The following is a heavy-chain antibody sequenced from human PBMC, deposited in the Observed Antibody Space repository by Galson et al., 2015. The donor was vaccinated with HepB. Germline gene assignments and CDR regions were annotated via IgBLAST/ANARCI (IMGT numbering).Heavy chain of an antibody. V-gene: IGHV6-1*01. J-gene: IGHJ6*02. CDR3: ARDLGRGSTYVYYAFDV. D-gene: IGHD7-27*01. CDR1: GDSVFSNSAT. CDR2: TKYRSKWYY. Sequence: CAISGDSVFSNSATWNWIRQSPSRGLEWLGRTKYRSKWYYDYAVSVKSRININPDTSKNQFSLQLNSVIPEDTAVYYCARDLGRGSTYVYYAFDVWGQGTTVTVS.